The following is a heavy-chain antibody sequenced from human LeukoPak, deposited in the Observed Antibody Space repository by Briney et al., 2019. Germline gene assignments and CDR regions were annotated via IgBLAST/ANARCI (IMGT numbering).Heavy chain of an antibody. CDR3: ARSDSSGYYLLPKFDY. CDR1: GYSFTSYW. J-gene: IGHJ4*02. V-gene: IGHV5-51*01. Sequence: GESLKISCNGSGYSFTSYWIGWVRQMPGKGLEWMGIIYPGDSDTRYSPSFQGQVTISADKSTSAAYLQWSSLKASDTAVYYCARSDSSGYYLLPKFDYWGQGTLVTVSS. CDR2: IYPGDSDT. D-gene: IGHD3-22*01.